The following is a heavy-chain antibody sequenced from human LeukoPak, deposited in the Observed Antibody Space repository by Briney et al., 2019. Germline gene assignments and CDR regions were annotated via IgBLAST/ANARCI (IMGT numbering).Heavy chain of an antibody. Sequence: GASVKVSCKASGLTFTSSAVQWVRQARGQRLEWIGWIVVGSGNTNYAQKFRERVTITRDMSTSTAYMELSSLRSEDTAVYYCAAPTTVVTGMYAFDIWGQGTMVTVSS. CDR1: GLTFTSSA. J-gene: IGHJ3*02. CDR2: IVVGSGNT. D-gene: IGHD4-23*01. CDR3: AAPTTVVTGMYAFDI. V-gene: IGHV1-58*01.